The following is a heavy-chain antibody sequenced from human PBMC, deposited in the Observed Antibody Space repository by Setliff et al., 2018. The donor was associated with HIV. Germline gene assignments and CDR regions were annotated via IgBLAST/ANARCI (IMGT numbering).Heavy chain of an antibody. CDR2: FYYSWNT. Sequence: SETLSLTCTVSGASIGRRSDCWGWIRQPPGKGLEWIGSFYYSWNTYYNPSLKSRVTISVDTSKNQFSLKLSSVTAADTAVYYCARVEGSSITMVRGVIPGPQGHMDVWGKGTTVTVSS. J-gene: IGHJ6*03. CDR1: GASIGRRSDC. V-gene: IGHV4-39*07. D-gene: IGHD3-10*01. CDR3: ARVEGSSITMVRGVIPGPQGHMDV.